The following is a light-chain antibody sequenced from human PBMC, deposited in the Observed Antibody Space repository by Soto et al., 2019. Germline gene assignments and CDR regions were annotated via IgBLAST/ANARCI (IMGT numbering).Light chain of an antibody. CDR1: QSVSSSY. CDR3: QQYGSSPPFMYT. V-gene: IGKV3-20*01. J-gene: IGKJ2*01. CDR2: GAS. Sequence: EIVLTQSPGTLSLSPGERATLSCRASQSVSSSYLAWYQQKPGQAPRLLIYGASSRATGIPDRFSGSGSGTDFTLTISRLEPEDFAVYYCQQYGSSPPFMYTVGQGTKLEIK.